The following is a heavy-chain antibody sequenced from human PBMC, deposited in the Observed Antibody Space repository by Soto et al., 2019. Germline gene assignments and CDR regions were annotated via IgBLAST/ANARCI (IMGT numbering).Heavy chain of an antibody. J-gene: IGHJ4*02. CDR1: GFTFSSYG. Sequence: GGSLRLSCAASGFTFSSYGMHWVRQAPGKGLEWVAVISYDGSNKYYADSVKGRFTISRDNSKNTLYLQMNSLRAEDTAVYYCAKGAYSYYYDSSGHRGYFDYWGQGTLVTVSS. CDR3: AKGAYSYYYDSSGHRGYFDY. CDR2: ISYDGSNK. D-gene: IGHD3-22*01. V-gene: IGHV3-30*18.